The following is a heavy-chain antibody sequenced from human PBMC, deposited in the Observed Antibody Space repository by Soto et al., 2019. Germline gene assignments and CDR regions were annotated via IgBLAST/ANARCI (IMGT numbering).Heavy chain of an antibody. CDR2: ISAYNGNT. Sequence: QVQLVQSGAEVKKPGASVKVSCKASGYTFTSYGISWVRQAPGQGLEWMGWISAYNGNTNYAQKLQGRVTMTTDTSTSTAYMEPRSLRSDDTAVYYCARDAIVVPAAMPPDYWGQGTLVTVSS. D-gene: IGHD2-2*01. V-gene: IGHV1-18*01. CDR3: ARDAIVVPAAMPPDY. J-gene: IGHJ4*02. CDR1: GYTFTSYG.